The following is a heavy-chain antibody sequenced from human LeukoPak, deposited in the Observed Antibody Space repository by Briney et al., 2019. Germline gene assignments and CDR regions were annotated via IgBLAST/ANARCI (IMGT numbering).Heavy chain of an antibody. V-gene: IGHV4-34*01. D-gene: IGHD2-8*01. CDR3: ARGHVGSYAYYYYYGMDV. CDR2: INHSGTT. J-gene: IGHJ6*02. CDR1: GGSFSGYY. Sequence: PSETLSLTCAAYGGSFSGYYWSWIRQPPKKELEWIGEINHSGTTNYNPSLKSRVTISVDTSKNQFSLKVRSVTAADTAVYYCARGHVGSYAYYYYYGMDVWGQGTTVTVSS.